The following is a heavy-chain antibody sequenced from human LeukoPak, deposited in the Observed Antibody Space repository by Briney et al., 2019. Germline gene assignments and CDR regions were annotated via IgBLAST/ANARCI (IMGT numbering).Heavy chain of an antibody. V-gene: IGHV3-30*18. CDR2: ISYDGSNK. D-gene: IGHD3-9*01. CDR3: AKDRYFLGSWNYFDY. CDR1: GFTFSSYG. J-gene: IGHJ4*02. Sequence: SGGSLRLSCAASGFTFSSYGMHWVRQAPGKGLEWVAVISYDGSNKYYADSVKGRFTISRDNSKNTLYLQMNSLRAEDTAVYYCAKDRYFLGSWNYFDYWGQGTLVTVSS.